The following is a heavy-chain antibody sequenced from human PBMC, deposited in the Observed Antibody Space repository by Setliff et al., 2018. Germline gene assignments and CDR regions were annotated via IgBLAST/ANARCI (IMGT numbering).Heavy chain of an antibody. Sequence: AGGSLRLSCSASGFIFNNFWMSWVRQAPGKGLEWVATINQRESAKLYVDSVKGRFTISRDNSKSTLYLQMNSLRADDTAVYYCARDQVVARVHGFDIWGRGTKVTVS. D-gene: IGHD2-15*01. J-gene: IGHJ3*02. CDR1: GFIFNNFW. V-gene: IGHV3-7*03. CDR2: INQRESAK. CDR3: ARDQVVARVHGFDI.